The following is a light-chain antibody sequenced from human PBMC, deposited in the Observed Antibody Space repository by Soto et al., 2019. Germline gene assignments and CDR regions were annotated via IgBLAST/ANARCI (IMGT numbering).Light chain of an antibody. CDR3: QQYNNWPHT. J-gene: IGKJ2*01. V-gene: IGKV3-15*01. CDR1: QSVGSK. Sequence: EIVITQSPATLSVSPGERVTLSCRASQSVGSKLAWFQQKPGQAPSLLIYGVSTRAIGVPVRFSGSGSGTEFTLTINSXQSEDFAVYYCQQYNNWPHTFGQGTKVDIK. CDR2: GVS.